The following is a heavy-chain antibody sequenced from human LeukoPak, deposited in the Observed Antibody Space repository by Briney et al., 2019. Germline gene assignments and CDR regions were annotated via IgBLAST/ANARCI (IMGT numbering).Heavy chain of an antibody. Sequence: ASVKVSCKASGYTFTSYYIHWVRQAPGQGLEWMGIINPSGGTTTYAQKFQGRVTMTRDMSTSTVYMELSSLRSEDTAVYYCARDLMTTVTNYYYYMDVWGKGTTVTVSS. J-gene: IGHJ6*03. CDR1: GYTFTSYY. CDR3: ARDLMTTVTNYYYYMDV. V-gene: IGHV1-46*01. CDR2: INPSGGTT. D-gene: IGHD4-17*01.